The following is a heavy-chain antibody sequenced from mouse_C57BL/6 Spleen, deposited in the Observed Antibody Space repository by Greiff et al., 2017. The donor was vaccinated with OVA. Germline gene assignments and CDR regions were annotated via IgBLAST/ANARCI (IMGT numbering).Heavy chain of an antibody. J-gene: IGHJ3*01. D-gene: IGHD5-1-1*01. CDR1: GYTFTDYY. CDR3: ARGEQYPAY. V-gene: IGHV1-19*01. Sequence: VQLQQSGPVLVKPGASVKMSCKASGYTFTDYYMNWVKQSHGKSLEWIGVINPYNGGTSYNQKFKGKATLTVDKSSSTAYMELNSLTSEDSAVYYCARGEQYPAYWGQGTLVTVSA. CDR2: INPYNGGT.